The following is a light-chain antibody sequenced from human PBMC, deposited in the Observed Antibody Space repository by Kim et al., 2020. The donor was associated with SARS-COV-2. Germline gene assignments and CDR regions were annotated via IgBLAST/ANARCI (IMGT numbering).Light chain of an antibody. CDR1: QSVSSGY. CDR2: GAS. J-gene: IGKJ2*01. Sequence: EIVLTQSPGTLSLSPGDRATLSCRASQSVSSGYLAWYQQNPGQAPRLLIYGASSRATGIPDRFSGSVSGTDFTHTISRLEPEDFAVYYCQQYGSAPYTFGQGTKLGIK. V-gene: IGKV3-20*01. CDR3: QQYGSAPYT.